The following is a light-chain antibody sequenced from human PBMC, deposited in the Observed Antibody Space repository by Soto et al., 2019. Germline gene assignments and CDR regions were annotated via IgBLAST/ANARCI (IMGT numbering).Light chain of an antibody. CDR3: PERSHPLCT. J-gene: IGKJ4*01. V-gene: IGKV3-11*01. CDR1: QRDSSC. CDR2: DAY. Sequence: EIVLTQSPASLSLSPGDRATLTCRDIQRDSSCLDWYQRKPGQAPRLLIYDAYNRAPGIPARFSGSGSGTVSTLTITSLPRCQFAVYYGPERSHPLCTCGGET.